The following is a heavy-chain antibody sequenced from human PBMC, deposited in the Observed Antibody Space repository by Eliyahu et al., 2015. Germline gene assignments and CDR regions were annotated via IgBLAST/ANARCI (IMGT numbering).Heavy chain of an antibody. Sequence: EVQLVESGGGLVQPGRSLRLSCTASGFTFGDYAMSWFRQAPGKGLEWVGFIRSKAYGGTTEYAASVKGRFTISRDDSKSIAYLQMNSLKTEDTAVYYCTRGYSSSWYYFDYWGQGTLVTVSS. CDR1: GFTFGDYA. CDR3: TRGYSSSWYYFDY. V-gene: IGHV3-49*03. J-gene: IGHJ4*02. D-gene: IGHD6-13*01. CDR2: IRSKAYGGTT.